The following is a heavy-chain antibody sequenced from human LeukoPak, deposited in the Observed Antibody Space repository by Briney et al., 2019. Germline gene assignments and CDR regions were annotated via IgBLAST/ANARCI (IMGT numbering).Heavy chain of an antibody. J-gene: IGHJ5*02. CDR2: IRYDGSNK. Sequence: GGSLRLSCAASGFTFSSYGMHWVRQAPGKGLEWVAFIRYDGSNKYYADSVKGRFTISRDNSKNTLYLQMNSLRAEDTALYYCAKDKSEAYYYDSSGYPFDPWGQGTLVTVPS. CDR3: AKDKSEAYYYDSSGYPFDP. CDR1: GFTFSSYG. D-gene: IGHD3-22*01. V-gene: IGHV3-30*02.